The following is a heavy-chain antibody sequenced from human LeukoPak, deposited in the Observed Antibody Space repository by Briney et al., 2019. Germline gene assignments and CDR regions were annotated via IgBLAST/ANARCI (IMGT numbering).Heavy chain of an antibody. J-gene: IGHJ4*02. CDR1: GFTLSTYS. D-gene: IGHD2-15*01. V-gene: IGHV3-48*02. CDR3: ARDHIPGCSGGSCFHFDY. Sequence: GGSLRLSCAASGFTLSTYSMNWVRQAPGKGLEWVSYISSSSRTIYYADSVKGRFTISKDNAKNSLYLQMNSLRDEDTAVYYCARDHIPGCSGGSCFHFDYWGQGTLVTVSS. CDR2: ISSSSRTI.